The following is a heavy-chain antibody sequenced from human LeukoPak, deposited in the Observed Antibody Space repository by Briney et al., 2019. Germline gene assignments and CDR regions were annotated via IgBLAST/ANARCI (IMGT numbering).Heavy chain of an antibody. D-gene: IGHD3-22*01. Sequence: AASVKVSCKASGYTFTGYYMHWVRQAPGQGLEWMGWINPNSGGTNYAQKFQGRVTMTRDTSISTAYMELSRLRSDDTAVYYCARASDSSGYLKIWYFDLWGRGTLVTVSS. CDR1: GYTFTGYY. V-gene: IGHV1-2*02. CDR2: INPNSGGT. CDR3: ARASDSSGYLKIWYFDL. J-gene: IGHJ2*01.